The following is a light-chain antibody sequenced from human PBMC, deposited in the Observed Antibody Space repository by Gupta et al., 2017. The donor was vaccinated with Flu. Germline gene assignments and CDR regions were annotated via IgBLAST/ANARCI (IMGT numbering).Light chain of an antibody. Sequence: SLGERATINCKSSQSLLYSSTNKNYLAGYQQKPGQPPKMLIYWASTRESGVPDRFSGSGSGTDFTLTISSLQAEDVAVYYCQQYYSIPYTFGQGTTLEIK. CDR1: QSLLYSSTNKNY. CDR2: WAS. J-gene: IGKJ2*01. V-gene: IGKV4-1*01. CDR3: QQYYSIPYT.